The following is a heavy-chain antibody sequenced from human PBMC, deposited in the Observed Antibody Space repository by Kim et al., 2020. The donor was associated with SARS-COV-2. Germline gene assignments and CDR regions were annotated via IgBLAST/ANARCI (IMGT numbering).Heavy chain of an antibody. D-gene: IGHD6-6*01. Sequence: GESLKISCKGSGYSFTSYWIGWVRQMPGKGLEWMGIIYPGDSDTRYSPSFQGQVTISADKSISTAYLQWSSLKASDTAMYYCARPFIAARNGYYYGMDVWAQGTTVTVSS. CDR2: IYPGDSDT. V-gene: IGHV5-51*01. CDR3: ARPFIAARNGYYYGMDV. CDR1: GYSFTSYW. J-gene: IGHJ6*02.